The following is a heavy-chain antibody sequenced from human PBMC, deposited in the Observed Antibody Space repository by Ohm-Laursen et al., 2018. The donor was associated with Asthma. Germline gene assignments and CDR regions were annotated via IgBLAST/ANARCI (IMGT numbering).Heavy chain of an antibody. CDR3: AKFHRGDSSGYYGWYFDL. V-gene: IGHV3-23*01. CDR1: GFTFSSYA. J-gene: IGHJ2*01. D-gene: IGHD3-22*01. CDR2: ISGSGGST. Sequence: SLRLSCAASGFTFSSYAMSWVRQAPGKGLEWVSAISGSGGSTYYADSVKGRFTISRDNSKNTLYLQMNSLRAEDTAVYYCAKFHRGDSSGYYGWYFDLWGRGTLVTVSS.